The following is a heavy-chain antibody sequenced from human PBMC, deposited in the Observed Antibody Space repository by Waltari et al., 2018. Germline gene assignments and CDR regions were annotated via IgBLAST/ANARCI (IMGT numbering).Heavy chain of an antibody. CDR3: AREGKWELPFDY. J-gene: IGHJ4*02. CDR2: ISSSGSTI. Sequence: EVQLVDHGGGLVQSGGSLRLSCAPSGFLFSSPVINWVRQAPGKGLEWVSYISSSGSTIYYADSVKGRFTISRDNANNSLYLQMNSLRAEDTAVYYCAREGKWELPFDYWGQGTLVTVSS. D-gene: IGHD1-26*01. V-gene: IGHV3-48*03. CDR1: GFLFSSPV.